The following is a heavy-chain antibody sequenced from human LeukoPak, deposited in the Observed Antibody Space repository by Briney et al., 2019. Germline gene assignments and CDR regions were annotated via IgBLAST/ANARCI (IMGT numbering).Heavy chain of an antibody. CDR3: AREQNQDTVVVVAATPYHMDV. V-gene: IGHV4-34*01. Sequence: PSETLSLTCTVYGGSFSSYHWSWSRQPPGKGLEWIGEINHSGSTNYNPSLKSRVTISVDRSKNQFSLKLSTVTAADTAVYYCAREQNQDTVVVVAATPYHMDVWGKGTTVTVSS. CDR1: GGSFSSYH. J-gene: IGHJ6*03. D-gene: IGHD2-15*01. CDR2: INHSGST.